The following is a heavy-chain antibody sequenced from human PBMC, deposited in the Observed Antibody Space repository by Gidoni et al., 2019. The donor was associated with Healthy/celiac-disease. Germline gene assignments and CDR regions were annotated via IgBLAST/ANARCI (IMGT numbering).Heavy chain of an antibody. V-gene: IGHV1-8*01. CDR2: MNPNSGNT. D-gene: IGHD2-2*01. CDR1: GYTFTSYD. J-gene: IGHJ6*02. CDR3: ATVPHRYCSSTSCRAAWNYYYYGMDV. Sequence: QVQLVQSGAEVKKPGASVKVSCKASGYTFTSYDINWVRQATGQGLEWMGWMNPNSGNTGYAQKFQGRVTMTRNTSISTAYMELSSLRSEDTAVYYCATVPHRYCSSTSCRAAWNYYYYGMDVWGQGTTVTVSS.